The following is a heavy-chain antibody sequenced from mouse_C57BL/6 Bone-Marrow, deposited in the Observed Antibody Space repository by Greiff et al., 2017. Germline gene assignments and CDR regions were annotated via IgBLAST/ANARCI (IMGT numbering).Heavy chain of an antibody. CDR2: INPSTGGT. V-gene: IGHV1-42*01. Sequence: EVQGVESGPELVKPGASVKISCKASGYSFTGYYMNWVKQSPEKSLEWIGEINPSTGGTTYNQKFKAKATLTVDKSSSTAYMQLKSLTSEDSAVYYCALRRGFAYWGKGTLVTVSA. CDR3: ALRRGFAY. CDR1: GYSFTGYY. J-gene: IGHJ3*01. D-gene: IGHD2-12*01.